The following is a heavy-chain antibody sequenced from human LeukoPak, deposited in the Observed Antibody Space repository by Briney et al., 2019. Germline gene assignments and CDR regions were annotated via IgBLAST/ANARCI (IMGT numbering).Heavy chain of an antibody. CDR2: IRYDGSNK. CDR1: GFTFSSYG. CDR3: AKAWEFDY. Sequence: GGSLRLSCAASGFTFSSYGMHWVRQAPGKGLEWVAFIRYDGSNKYYADSVKGRFTISRDNSKNTLYLLMNSLRAEDTAVFYCAKAWEFDYWGQGTLVTVSS. J-gene: IGHJ4*02. V-gene: IGHV3-30*02. D-gene: IGHD1-26*01.